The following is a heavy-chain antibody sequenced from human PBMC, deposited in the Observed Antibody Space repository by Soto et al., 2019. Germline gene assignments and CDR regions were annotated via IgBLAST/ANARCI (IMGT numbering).Heavy chain of an antibody. J-gene: IGHJ4*02. CDR2: IYYSGST. D-gene: IGHD6-13*01. CDR3: ARLSRGAAAGFDY. CDR1: GGSFSNYY. Sequence: PSETLSLTCAVYGGSFSNYYWSLIRQPPGKALEWIGYIYYSGSTNYNPSLKSRVTISVDTSKNQFSLKLSSVTAADTAVYYCARLSRGAAAGFDYWGQGTLVTVS. V-gene: IGHV4-59*08.